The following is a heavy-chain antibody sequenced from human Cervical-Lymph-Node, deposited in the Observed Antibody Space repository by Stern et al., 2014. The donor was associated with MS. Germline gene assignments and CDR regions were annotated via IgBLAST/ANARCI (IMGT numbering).Heavy chain of an antibody. V-gene: IGHV3-30*18. CDR1: GFTFSSYG. D-gene: IGHD6-19*01. J-gene: IGHJ4*02. CDR2: ISYDGSNK. CDR3: AKGAWSSGWYADY. Sequence: DQLVESGGGVVQPGRSLRLSCAASGFTFSSYGMHWVRQAPGKGLEWLAVISYDGSNKYYADSVKGRFTISRDNSKNTLYLQMNSLRAEDTAVYYCAKGAWSSGWYADYWGQGTLVTVSS.